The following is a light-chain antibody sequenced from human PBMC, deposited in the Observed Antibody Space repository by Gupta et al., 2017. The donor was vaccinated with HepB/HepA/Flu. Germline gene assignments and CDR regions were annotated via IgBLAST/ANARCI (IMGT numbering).Light chain of an antibody. CDR1: SSDVGNNYDY. V-gene: IGLV2-8*01. Sequence: QSGLTQPPPASGSPAQSVTISCIGTSSDVGNNYDYVSWYQHQPDNAPRLMIYEVSNRPSGVPDRFSGSKSGNTASLTVSVLQAEDDAYYHCSSFKQSSDSVVFGGGTKLTVL. CDR3: SSFKQSSDSVV. J-gene: IGLJ2*01. CDR2: EVS.